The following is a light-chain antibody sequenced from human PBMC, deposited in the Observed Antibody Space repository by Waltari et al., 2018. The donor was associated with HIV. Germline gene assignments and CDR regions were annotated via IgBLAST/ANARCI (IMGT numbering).Light chain of an antibody. CDR2: WAS. V-gene: IGKV4-1*01. J-gene: IGKJ4*01. CDR1: QSVLYSSNNKNY. Sequence: DIVMTQSPDSLVVSLGERATINCKSSQSVLYSSNNKNYLAWYQQKPGQPPKLLIYWASTRESGVPDRFSGSGSGTDFTLTISSLQAEDVAVYYCQQYYSTPFTFGGGTKLEIK. CDR3: QQYYSTPFT.